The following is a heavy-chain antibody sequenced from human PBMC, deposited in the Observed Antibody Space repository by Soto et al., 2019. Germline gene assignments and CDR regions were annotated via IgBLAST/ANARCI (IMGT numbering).Heavy chain of an antibody. CDR1: GFTFSSYS. J-gene: IGHJ6*02. D-gene: IGHD1-26*01. CDR2: ISSSSSTI. Sequence: GGSLRLSCAASGFTFSSYSMNWVRQAPGKGLEWVSYISSSSSTIYYADSVKGRFTISRDNAKNSLYLQMNSLRDEDTAVYYCARVRGGSPGYYYYGMDVWGQGTTVTVSS. CDR3: ARVRGGSPGYYYYGMDV. V-gene: IGHV3-48*02.